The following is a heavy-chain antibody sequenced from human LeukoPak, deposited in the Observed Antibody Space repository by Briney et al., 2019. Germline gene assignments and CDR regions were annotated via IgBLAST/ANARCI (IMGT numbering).Heavy chain of an antibody. J-gene: IGHJ6*02. CDR3: ANLGYYNYGMDV. CDR1: GGSISITTYY. CDR2: IYFSGST. Sequence: SETLSLTCTVSGGSISITTYYWGWIRQPPGKGLEWIGTIYFSGSTYYNPSLKRRVTISVDTSKNQLSLTMSSVTAADTAVYYCANLGYYNYGMDVWGQGTTVTVSS. V-gene: IGHV4-39*01.